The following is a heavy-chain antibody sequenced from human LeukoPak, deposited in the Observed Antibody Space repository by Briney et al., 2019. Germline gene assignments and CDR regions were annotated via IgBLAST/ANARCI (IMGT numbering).Heavy chain of an antibody. J-gene: IGHJ6*03. D-gene: IGHD3-3*01. CDR3: ARGIFGVVISHYYYYMDV. CDR2: IYYSGST. Sequence: SETLSLTCTVSGGSISSYYWSWIRQPPGKGLEWIGYIYYSGSTNYNPSLKSRVTISVDTSKNQFSLKLSSVAAADTAVYYCARGIFGVVISHYYYYMDVWGKGTTVTVSS. CDR1: GGSISSYY. V-gene: IGHV4-59*01.